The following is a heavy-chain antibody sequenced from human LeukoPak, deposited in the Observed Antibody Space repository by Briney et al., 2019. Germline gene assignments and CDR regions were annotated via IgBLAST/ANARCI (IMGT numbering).Heavy chain of an antibody. D-gene: IGHD3-10*01. CDR1: GFTFSSYA. CDR3: AAGSGSPYAFDI. CDR2: ISYDGSNK. J-gene: IGHJ3*02. Sequence: GGSLRLSCAASGFTFSSYAMHWVRQAPGKGLEWVAVISYDGSNKYYADSVKGRFTISRDNSKNTLYLQMNSLRAEDTAVYYCAAGSGSPYAFDIWGQGTMVTVTS. V-gene: IGHV3-30-3*01.